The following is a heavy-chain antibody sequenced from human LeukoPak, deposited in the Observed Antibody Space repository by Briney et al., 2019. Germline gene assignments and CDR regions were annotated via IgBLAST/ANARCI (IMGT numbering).Heavy chain of an antibody. CDR1: GFAFSSFA. CDR2: INGGGNTT. CDR3: TKELHVAVAVADYYYFYMDV. Sequence: GGSLRLSCAASGFAFSSFAMGWVRQSPGKGREWLSTINGGGNTTFYSDSVKGRFTISRDNSKNTLYLHIDSLRPDDTATYYCTKELHVAVAVADYYYFYMDVWGRGTAVTVSS. D-gene: IGHD6-19*01. J-gene: IGHJ6*03. V-gene: IGHV3-23*01.